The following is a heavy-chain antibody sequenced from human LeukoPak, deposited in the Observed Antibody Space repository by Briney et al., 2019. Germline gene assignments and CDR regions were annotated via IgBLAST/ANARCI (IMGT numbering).Heavy chain of an antibody. CDR3: ARELPYYDSSGYSFDY. J-gene: IGHJ4*02. CDR1: GFTFSDYY. CDR2: ISSSGSTI. Sequence: GGSLRLSCAASGFTFSDYYMSWIRQAPGKGLEWVSYISSSGSTIYYADSVKGRFTISRDNSKNTLYLQMNSLRAEDTAVYYCARELPYYDSSGYSFDYWGQGTLVTVSS. V-gene: IGHV3-11*04. D-gene: IGHD3-22*01.